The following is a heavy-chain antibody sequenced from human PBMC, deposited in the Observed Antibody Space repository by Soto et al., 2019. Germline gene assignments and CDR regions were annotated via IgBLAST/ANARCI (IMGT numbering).Heavy chain of an antibody. V-gene: IGHV1-69*15. CDR3: AKDGGKDGYFGNWFDP. J-gene: IGHJ5*02. CDR1: GGTFSNYA. D-gene: IGHD5-18*01. Sequence: QVQLLQSGAEVKKPGFSVKVSCKASGGTFSNYAITWVRQAPGQGLEWLGRIIPIFGSTNFAQKFQGRVTLTADESTTTVYMELSSLRSDDTAVYFCAKDGGKDGYFGNWFDPWGQGTLVTVSS. CDR2: IIPIFGST.